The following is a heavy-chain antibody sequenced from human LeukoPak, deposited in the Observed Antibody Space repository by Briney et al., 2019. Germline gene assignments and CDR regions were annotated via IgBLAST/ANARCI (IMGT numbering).Heavy chain of an antibody. CDR3: ARDPSTFYFDY. CDR1: GXSISSYY. CDR2: IYSSGST. D-gene: IGHD3-16*01. J-gene: IGHJ4*02. Sequence: SETLSLTCTVSGXSISSYYRSWIRQPPGKGLEWIGYIYSSGSTDYNPSLKSRVTISVDTSKSQFSLKLSSATAADTAIYYCARDPSTFYFDYWGQGALVTVSS. V-gene: IGHV4-59*01.